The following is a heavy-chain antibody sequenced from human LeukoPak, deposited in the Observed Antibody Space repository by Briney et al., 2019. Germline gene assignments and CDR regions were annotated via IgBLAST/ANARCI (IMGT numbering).Heavy chain of an antibody. D-gene: IGHD1-26*01. CDR3: AKGPSGNQFDP. V-gene: IGHV3-30*02. J-gene: IGHJ5*02. CDR2: TRHDGSKE. Sequence: PGGSLRLSCAASGFTFSSYGMHWVRQAPGKGLEWVAFTRHDGSKEYYADSVKGRFTISRDNSKNTLYLQMNNLRAEDTAVYYCAKGPSGNQFDPWGQGTLVSVSS. CDR1: GFTFSSYG.